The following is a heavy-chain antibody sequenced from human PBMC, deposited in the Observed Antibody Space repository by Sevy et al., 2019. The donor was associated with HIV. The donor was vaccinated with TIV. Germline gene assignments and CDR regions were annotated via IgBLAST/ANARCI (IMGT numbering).Heavy chain of an antibody. D-gene: IGHD4-17*01. Sequence: GGSLRLSCVASGFTFTNAWMGWVRQAPGKGLEWVGRIRSNTDGGARDNAAPLKGRFTISRDDSKNTLYLQMNILKSADTAVYDCTKDREYGDYKGGFDSWGQGTLVTVSS. V-gene: IGHV3-15*01. J-gene: IGHJ4*02. CDR2: IRSNTDGGAR. CDR3: TKDREYGDYKGGFDS. CDR1: GFTFTNAW.